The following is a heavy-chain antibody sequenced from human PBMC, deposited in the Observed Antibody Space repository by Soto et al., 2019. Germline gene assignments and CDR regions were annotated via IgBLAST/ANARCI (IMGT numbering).Heavy chain of an antibody. J-gene: IGHJ4*02. CDR2: ISYDGSNK. V-gene: IGHV3-30-3*01. Sequence: GGSLRLSCAASGFTFSSYAMHWVRQAPGKGLEWVAVISYDGSNKKYADSVKGRFTISRDNSKNTLYLQMNSLRAEDTAVYYCARSAITRDHSDYWGQGTQVTVSS. CDR3: ARSAITRDHSDY. D-gene: IGHD1-20*01. CDR1: GFTFSSYA.